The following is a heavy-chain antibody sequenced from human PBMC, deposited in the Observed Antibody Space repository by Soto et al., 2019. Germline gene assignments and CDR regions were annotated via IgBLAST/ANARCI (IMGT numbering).Heavy chain of an antibody. CDR3: ARFTSAADYYYYYYMDV. CDR1: GGSISSGGYY. CDR2: IYYSGST. D-gene: IGHD2-2*01. J-gene: IGHJ6*03. V-gene: IGHV4-31*03. Sequence: PSETLSLTCTVSGGSISSGGYYWSWIRQHPGKGLEWIGYIYYSGSTYYNPSLKSRVTISVDTSKNQFSLKLSSVTAADTAVYYCARFTSAADYYYYYYMDVWGKGTTVTVSS.